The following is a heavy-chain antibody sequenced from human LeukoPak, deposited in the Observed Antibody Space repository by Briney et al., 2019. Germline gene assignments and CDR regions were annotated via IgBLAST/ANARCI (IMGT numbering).Heavy chain of an antibody. CDR3: ARKGYSSGYWFDP. V-gene: IGHV4-4*02. J-gene: IGHJ5*02. CDR2: IYHSGST. CDR1: GGSISTTNW. Sequence: PSETLSLTCAVSGGSISTTNWWSWVRQPPGKGLEWIGEIYHSGSTNYNPSLKSRVTISVDKSKNQFSLRLNSVTAADTAVYYCARKGYSSGYWFDPWGQGTLVTVSS. D-gene: IGHD6-25*01.